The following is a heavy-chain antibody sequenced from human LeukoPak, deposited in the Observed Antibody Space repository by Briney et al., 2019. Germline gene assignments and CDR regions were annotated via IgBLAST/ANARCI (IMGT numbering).Heavy chain of an antibody. CDR1: GGSFSGYY. Sequence: SETQSLTCAVYGGSFSGYYWSWIRQPPGKGLEWIGDINHSGSTNYNPSLKSRVTISVDTSKDQFSLKLSSVTAADTAVYYCARPPRRRYCSSTSCPEGGWFDPWGQGTLVTVSS. V-gene: IGHV4-34*01. J-gene: IGHJ5*02. D-gene: IGHD2-2*01. CDR2: INHSGST. CDR3: ARPPRRRYCSSTSCPEGGWFDP.